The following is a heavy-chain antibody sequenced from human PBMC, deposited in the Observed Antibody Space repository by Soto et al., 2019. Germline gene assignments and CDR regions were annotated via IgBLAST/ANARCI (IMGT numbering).Heavy chain of an antibody. CDR2: INPGNRIT. J-gene: IGHJ6*02. V-gene: IGHV1-46*01. D-gene: IGHD3-3*01. CDR3: AKDPNYYDFWAGSYYYHGMDV. CDR1: GYTFTNYF. Sequence: QVHLVQSGAEVKEPGASVKVACKTSGYTFTNYFVHWVRQAPGQGLEWMGAINPGNRITNYALKFQGRVTMTSDTSTNTVHLELSSLRSEDTALYSCAKDPNYYDFWAGSYYYHGMDVWGQGTTVTVSS.